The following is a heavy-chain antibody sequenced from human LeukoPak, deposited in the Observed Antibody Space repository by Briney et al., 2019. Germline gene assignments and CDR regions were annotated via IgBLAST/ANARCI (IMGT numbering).Heavy chain of an antibody. CDR3: ARDYSGEWEQLTGWWFDP. J-gene: IGHJ5*02. Sequence: ASVKVSCKASGYTFSNYAINWVRQAPGQGLGWMGIINPSGDFRSYAQKFQGRVTVTRDMSTRTVYMELSDLEPEDTAVYYCARDYSGEWEQLTGWWFDPWGQGTLVIVSS. D-gene: IGHD1-26*01. CDR2: INPSGDFR. V-gene: IGHV1-46*01. CDR1: GYTFSNYA.